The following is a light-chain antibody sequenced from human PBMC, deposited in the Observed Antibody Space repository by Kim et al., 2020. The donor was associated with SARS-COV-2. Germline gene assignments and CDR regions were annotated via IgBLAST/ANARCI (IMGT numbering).Light chain of an antibody. V-gene: IGKV3-20*01. CDR1: QSVSNNY. Sequence: SPWERASLSCRASQSVSNNYLAWYQQKPGQAPRILIYGASSSATGIGDRFSGSGSGTDFTLTISRLEPDDFAVYYCQQYGRSPPFTFGQGTKLEI. J-gene: IGKJ2*01. CDR2: GAS. CDR3: QQYGRSPPFT.